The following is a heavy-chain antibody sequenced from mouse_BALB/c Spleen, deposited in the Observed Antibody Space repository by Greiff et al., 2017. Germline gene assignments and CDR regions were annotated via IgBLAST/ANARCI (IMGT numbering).Heavy chain of an antibody. CDR3: ARVNWDVGFAY. Sequence: VQLVESGAELARPGASVKMSCKASGYTFTSYTMHWVKQRPGQGLEWIGYINPSSGYTNYNQKFKDKATLTADKSSSTAYMQLSSLTSEDSAVYYCARVNWDVGFAYGGQGTLVTVSA. J-gene: IGHJ3*01. CDR1: GYTFTSYT. V-gene: IGHV1-4*01. D-gene: IGHD4-1*01. CDR2: INPSSGYT.